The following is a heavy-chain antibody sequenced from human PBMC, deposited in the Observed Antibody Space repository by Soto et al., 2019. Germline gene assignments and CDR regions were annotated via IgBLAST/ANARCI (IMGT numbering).Heavy chain of an antibody. D-gene: IGHD1-26*01. CDR2: ISGYNGNT. CDR3: ARDLGGGSGSYYDY. Sequence: QVQLVQSGAEVKKPGASVKVSCKASGYTFSTYGISWVRQAPGQGLEWMGWISGYNGNTKYAQKLQGRVTMTTDTSTSTAYMEVRSLRSYDTAVYYCARDLGGGSGSYYDYWGQGTLVTVSS. CDR1: GYTFSTYG. J-gene: IGHJ4*02. V-gene: IGHV1-18*04.